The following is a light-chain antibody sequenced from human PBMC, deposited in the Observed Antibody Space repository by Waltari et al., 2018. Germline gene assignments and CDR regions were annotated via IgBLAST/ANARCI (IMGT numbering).Light chain of an antibody. CDR2: GAS. V-gene: IGKV3-15*01. CDR3: QQYNNWPPP. Sequence: EIVMTQSPATLSVSPGERATLSCRASQSVSSNLAWYQQKPGQAPRLLIYGASTRATGIPARFSGSGSGTEFTLTISSLQSEDFVVYYCQQYNNWPPPFGQGTRLEIK. CDR1: QSVSSN. J-gene: IGKJ2*01.